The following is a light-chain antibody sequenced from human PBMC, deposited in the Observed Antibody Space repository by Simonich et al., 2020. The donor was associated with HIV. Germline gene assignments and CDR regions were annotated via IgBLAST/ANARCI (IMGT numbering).Light chain of an antibody. J-gene: IGKJ2*01. CDR2: KAS. CDR3: HQSSSLPYT. Sequence: DIQMTQSPSTLSASVGDRVSITCRASQSISSWLAWYQQKPGKAPKLLIYKASSLQSGVPSTFSGSGSGTDFTLTINSLEAEDAATYYCHQSSSLPYTFGQGTKLEIK. CDR1: QSISSW. V-gene: IGKV1-5*03.